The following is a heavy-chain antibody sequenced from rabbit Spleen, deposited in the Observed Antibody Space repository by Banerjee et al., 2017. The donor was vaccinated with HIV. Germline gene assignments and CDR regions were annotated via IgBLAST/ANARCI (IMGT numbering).Heavy chain of an antibody. CDR1: GFDFTSYY. CDR3: AREDVGGSISL. Sequence: QELVESGGGLVQPGESLKLSCRASGFDFTSYYMNWVRQAPGTGLEWIGYIDTVFGNAIYASWVNGRFTISSDNAQNTVDLQMNSLTAADTATYFCAREDVGGSISLWGQGTLVTVS. V-gene: IGHV1S7*01. J-gene: IGHJ4*01. CDR2: IDTVFGNA. D-gene: IGHD1-1*01.